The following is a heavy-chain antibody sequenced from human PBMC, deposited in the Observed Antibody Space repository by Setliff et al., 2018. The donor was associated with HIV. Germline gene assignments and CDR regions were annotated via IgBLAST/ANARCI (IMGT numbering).Heavy chain of an antibody. CDR3: ARATYGSRAGTGLYFDS. CDR1: GGSFSGYY. V-gene: IGHV4-34*01. J-gene: IGHJ4*02. Sequence: SETLSLTCAVYGGSFSGYYWSWIRQPPGKGLEWVGEINYSGKTNKNPSLKSRVTISADTYRTQFALNLISVTAADTAVYYCARATYGSRAGTGLYFDSWGQGALVTVSS. D-gene: IGHD6-6*01. CDR2: INYSGKT.